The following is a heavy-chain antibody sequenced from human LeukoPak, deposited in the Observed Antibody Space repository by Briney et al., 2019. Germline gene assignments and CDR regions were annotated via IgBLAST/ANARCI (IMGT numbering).Heavy chain of an antibody. D-gene: IGHD7-27*01. J-gene: IGHJ4*02. CDR2: ISDGGSRT. V-gene: IGHV3-23*01. CDR3: AKVQLGIGVDY. CDR1: GFSFSSYA. Sequence: PGGSLRLSCAASGFSFSSYAVSWVRQAPGRGLEWVSGISDGGSRTYYADSVKGRFTTSRDDSKNTLYLQMNSLRAEDTAVYYCAKVQLGIGVDYWGQGTLVAVSS.